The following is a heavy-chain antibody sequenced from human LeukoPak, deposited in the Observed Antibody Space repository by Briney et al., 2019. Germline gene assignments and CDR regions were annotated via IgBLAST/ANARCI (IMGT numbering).Heavy chain of an antibody. CDR2: ISSSGGST. J-gene: IGHJ4*02. D-gene: IGHD4-23*01. V-gene: IGHV3-23*01. Sequence: PGGSLRLSCAASGFTFKSYAMSWVRQAPGKGLEWVSGISSSGGSTYYADSVKGRFTISRDNSKNTLYLQVNSLRAEDTAVYYCAKDWGSSGNSGGDYWGQGALVTVSS. CDR3: AKDWGSSGNSGGDY. CDR1: GFTFKSYA.